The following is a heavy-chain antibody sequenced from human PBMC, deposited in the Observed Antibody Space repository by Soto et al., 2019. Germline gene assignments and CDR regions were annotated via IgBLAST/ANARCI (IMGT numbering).Heavy chain of an antibody. Sequence: QAHLVESGGGVFQPWTSLRLSCAASGVSFNSYDMHWVRHAPGKGPEWVAIISYDGSNTYYSDSVRGRFTISSDNAKETLYLQMHSLRSEDTAIYYCARISGYCSGGACHAWGQGTQVTVSS. D-gene: IGHD2-15*01. CDR3: ARISGYCSGGACHA. J-gene: IGHJ4*02. CDR2: ISYDGSNT. V-gene: IGHV3-30*03. CDR1: GVSFNSYD.